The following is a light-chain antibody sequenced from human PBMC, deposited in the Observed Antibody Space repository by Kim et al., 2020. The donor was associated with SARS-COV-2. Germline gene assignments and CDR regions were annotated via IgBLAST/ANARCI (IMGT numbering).Light chain of an antibody. CDR1: QSVLYSSTNKNY. CDR2: WAS. CDR3: QQYYTTPRT. Sequence: DIVMTQSPDSLGVSLGERATINCKSSQSVLYSSTNKNYLAWYQQKPGQPPKLLVYWASTRESGVPDRFNGSGSGTDFTLTISSLQAEDVAVYYCQQYYTTPRTFGQGTKVDIK. V-gene: IGKV4-1*01. J-gene: IGKJ1*01.